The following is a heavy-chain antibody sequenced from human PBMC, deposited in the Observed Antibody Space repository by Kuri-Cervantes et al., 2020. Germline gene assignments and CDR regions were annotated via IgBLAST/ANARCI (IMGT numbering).Heavy chain of an antibody. CDR3: ASHHIVVVTAISWAESDAFDI. Sequence: SVKVSCKASGGTFSSYAISWVRQAPGQGLEWMGGIIPILGTANYAQKFQGRATITADESTSTAYMELSSLRSEDTAVYYCASHHIVVVTAISWAESDAFDIWGQGTMVTVSS. CDR1: GGTFSSYA. CDR2: IIPILGTA. V-gene: IGHV1-69*13. J-gene: IGHJ3*02. D-gene: IGHD2-21*02.